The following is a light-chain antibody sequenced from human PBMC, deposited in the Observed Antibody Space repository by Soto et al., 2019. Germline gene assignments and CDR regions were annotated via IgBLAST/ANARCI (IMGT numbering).Light chain of an antibody. CDR2: QDS. Sequence: SYELTQPPSVSVSPGQTASITCSGDKLGDKYAYWYQQKPGQSPVLVIYQDSKRPSGIPERFSGSNSGNTATLTISGTQAMDEADYYCQAWDSSRGVFGGGTQLTVL. J-gene: IGLJ2*01. CDR3: QAWDSSRGV. CDR1: KLGDKY. V-gene: IGLV3-1*01.